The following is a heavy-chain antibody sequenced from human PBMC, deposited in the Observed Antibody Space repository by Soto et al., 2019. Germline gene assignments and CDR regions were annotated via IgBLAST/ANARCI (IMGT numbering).Heavy chain of an antibody. D-gene: IGHD5-18*01. J-gene: IGHJ5*02. Sequence: QVQLQESGPGLVKPSQTLSLTCTVSGGSISSGDYYWSWIRQPPGKGLEWIGYIYYSGSTYYNPSLKSRVTIXXDXAXXPCSLKLSSVTAADTAVYYCARADTAMVKHNWFDPWGQGTLVTVSS. CDR1: GGSISSGDYY. CDR2: IYYSGST. CDR3: ARADTAMVKHNWFDP. V-gene: IGHV4-30-4*01.